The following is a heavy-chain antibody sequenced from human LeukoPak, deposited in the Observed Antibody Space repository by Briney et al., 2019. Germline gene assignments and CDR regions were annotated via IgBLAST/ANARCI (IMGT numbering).Heavy chain of an antibody. D-gene: IGHD5/OR15-5a*01. CDR2: ISRSGRST. Sequence: AGGSLRLSCGASRFTFSDDEMSWVRQAPGKGLEWLAYISRSGRSTYYADSVKGRFTISRDNAKNSLYLQMNSLRTDDSAVYYFAKDLSLGMSKGKSHRGQGNRVTGSS. CDR1: RFTFSDDE. J-gene: IGHJ4*02. CDR3: AKDLSLGMSKGKSH. V-gene: IGHV3-48*03.